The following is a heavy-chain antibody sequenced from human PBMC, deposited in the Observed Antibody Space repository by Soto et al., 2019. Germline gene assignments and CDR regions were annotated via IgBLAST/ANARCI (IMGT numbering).Heavy chain of an antibody. CDR1: GFTFSSHG. V-gene: IGHV3-33*01. Sequence: QVQLVESGGGVVQPGRSLGLSCAASGFTFSSHGIHWVRQAPGKGLEWVAGIWYDGSNKYYAESVKGRFTISRDNSKNTLNLQMNSLRAEDTAMYYCARDPQYYARGWFDIWGQGTLVTVSS. CDR3: ARDPQYYARGWFDI. CDR2: IWYDGSNK. D-gene: IGHD3-10*02. J-gene: IGHJ5*02.